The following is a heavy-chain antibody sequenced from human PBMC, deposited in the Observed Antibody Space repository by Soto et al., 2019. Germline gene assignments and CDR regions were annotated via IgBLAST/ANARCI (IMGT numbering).Heavy chain of an antibody. V-gene: IGHV4-59*12. D-gene: IGHD4-17*01. Sequence: SETLSLTCTVSGGSISSLYWNWIRQPPGKGLEWIGSIFYSGSTTYNPSLKSRVTISVDTSKNQFSLKLTSVTAADTAVYYCARVWTTVTNWFDPWGQGTLVTVSS. CDR3: ARVWTTVTNWFDP. CDR2: IFYSGST. J-gene: IGHJ5*02. CDR1: GGSISSLY.